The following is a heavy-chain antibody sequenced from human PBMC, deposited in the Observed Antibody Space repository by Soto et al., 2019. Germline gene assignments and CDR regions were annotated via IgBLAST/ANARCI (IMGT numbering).Heavy chain of an antibody. CDR1: GFTFTSYA. J-gene: IGHJ5*02. CDR2: ISYSGHTT. CDR3: AKGAPLLAAVKWWFDP. Sequence: GGSLRLSCAASGFTFTSYAMNWVRQSPGQGLEWVSTISYSGHTTYYADSVKGRFTISRDNSNNTLYLQMDSLRGEDTAVYYCAKGAPLLAAVKWWFDPWGQGTLVTVSS. V-gene: IGHV3-23*01. D-gene: IGHD3-3*02.